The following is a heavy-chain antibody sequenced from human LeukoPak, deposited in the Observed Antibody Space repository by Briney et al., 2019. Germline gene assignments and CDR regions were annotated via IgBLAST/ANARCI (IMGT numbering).Heavy chain of an antibody. CDR3: AKSTVTSYYMDV. J-gene: IGHJ6*03. CDR1: GFTFSSYA. Sequence: GGSLRLSCAASGFTFSSYAMSWVRQAPGKGLEWVSAISGSGGSKYYADSVKGRFTNSRDNSKNTLYLQMNSPRAEDTAVYYCAKSTVTSYYMDVWGKGTTVTVSS. V-gene: IGHV3-23*01. CDR2: ISGSGGSK. D-gene: IGHD4-17*01.